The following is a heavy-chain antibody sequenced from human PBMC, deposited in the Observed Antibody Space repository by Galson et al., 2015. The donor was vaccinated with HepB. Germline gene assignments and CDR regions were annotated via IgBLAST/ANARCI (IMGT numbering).Heavy chain of an antibody. J-gene: IGHJ3*02. V-gene: IGHV1-2*06. CDR1: GYSFSDQY. CDR2: INANSGGA. CDR3: ALGSPAAVRRAFDI. D-gene: IGHD2-2*01. Sequence: CKASGYSFSDQYVNWVRQAPGQGLEWMGRINANSGGAYYAQKFQGRVILTSDTSISIVYMELNGLTSDDTAVYYCALGSPAAVRRAFDIWGQGTLVVVSA.